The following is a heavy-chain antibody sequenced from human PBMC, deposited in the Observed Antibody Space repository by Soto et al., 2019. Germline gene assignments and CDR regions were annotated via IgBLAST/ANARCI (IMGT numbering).Heavy chain of an antibody. CDR1: GFIFGDAW. D-gene: IGHD1-26*01. CDR2: VKRKSDGETT. V-gene: IGHV3-15*05. Sequence: PGGSLRLSXAGSGFIFGDAWLSWVRQAPGKGLEWVGRVKRKSDGETTDYAAPVTGRFTISRDDSKPTVYLQMNSLKIEDTGIYYCVAGSPFEYWGQGTLVTVSS. CDR3: VAGSPFEY. J-gene: IGHJ4*02.